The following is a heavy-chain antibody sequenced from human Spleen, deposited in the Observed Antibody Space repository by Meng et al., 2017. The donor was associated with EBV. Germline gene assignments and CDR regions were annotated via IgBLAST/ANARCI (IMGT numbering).Heavy chain of an antibody. V-gene: IGHV3-73*02. Sequence: VRWAGGGGGLVQPGGSLKLSVAASGFTFSGSVIHWVRQAAGKGPEWVGHIGRKANNYATSYVESVKGRFTISRDDSKNTAYLQMNSLKTEDTAVYYCTRQDCSTTVCYSTDYWGQGTLVTVSS. CDR3: TRQDCSTTVCYSTDY. D-gene: IGHD2-8*01. CDR1: GFTFSGSV. CDR2: IGRKANNYAT. J-gene: IGHJ4*02.